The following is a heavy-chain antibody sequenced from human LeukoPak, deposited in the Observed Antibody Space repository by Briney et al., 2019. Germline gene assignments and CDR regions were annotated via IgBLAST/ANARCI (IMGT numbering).Heavy chain of an antibody. V-gene: IGHV5-51*01. CDR3: ARQRALTD. CDR1: GYSFTSYW. Sequence: GESLKISCKGSGYSFTSYWIGWVLQMPGKGLEWMGIIHPSDSETTYSPSFQGQVTISADKSISTAYLQWSSLKASDTAMYYCARQRALTDWGQGTLVTVSS. J-gene: IGHJ4*02. CDR2: IHPSDSET.